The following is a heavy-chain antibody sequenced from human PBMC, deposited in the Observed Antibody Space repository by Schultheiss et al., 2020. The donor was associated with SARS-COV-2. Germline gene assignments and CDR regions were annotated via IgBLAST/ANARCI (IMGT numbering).Heavy chain of an antibody. Sequence: GGSLRLSCAASGFTFSDYYMSWIRQAPGKGLEWVSYISSSSSYTNYADSVKGRFTISRDNSKNTLYLQMNSLRAEDTAVYYCAREGGAYCGGDCYFGPPVYWGQGTLVTVSS. CDR2: ISSSSSYT. CDR1: GFTFSDYY. J-gene: IGHJ4*02. V-gene: IGHV3-11*06. D-gene: IGHD2-21*02. CDR3: AREGGAYCGGDCYFGPPVY.